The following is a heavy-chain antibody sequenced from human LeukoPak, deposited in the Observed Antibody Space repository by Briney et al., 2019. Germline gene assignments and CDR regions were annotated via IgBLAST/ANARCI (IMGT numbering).Heavy chain of an antibody. CDR2: INTNTGNP. Sequence: ASVKVSCKASRYTFTDYAVTWVRQAPGQGLEWMGWINTNTGNPTYAQGFTGRFVFSLDTSVSTAYLQINRLETEDTAVYYCAMGRDMVRGVIGDYWGQGTLVTVSS. J-gene: IGHJ4*02. CDR3: AMGRDMVRGVIGDY. CDR1: RYTFTDYA. V-gene: IGHV7-4-1*02. D-gene: IGHD3-10*01.